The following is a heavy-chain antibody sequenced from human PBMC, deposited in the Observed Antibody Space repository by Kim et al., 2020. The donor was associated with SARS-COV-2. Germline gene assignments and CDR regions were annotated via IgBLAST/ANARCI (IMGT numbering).Heavy chain of an antibody. V-gene: IGHV4-59*01. Sequence: NPALQSRVPISVDPSKDRFSRKLSSVTAADTAVYYCARRFIAAPRNWFDPWGQGTLVTVSS. CDR3: ARRFIAAPRNWFDP. J-gene: IGHJ5*02. D-gene: IGHD6-13*01.